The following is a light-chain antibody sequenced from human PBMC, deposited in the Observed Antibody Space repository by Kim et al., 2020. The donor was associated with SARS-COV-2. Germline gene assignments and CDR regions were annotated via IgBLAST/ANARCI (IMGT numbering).Light chain of an antibody. CDR1: HDIINY. CDR2: YAS. CDR3: QQYYNSAPMT. V-gene: IGKV1-33*01. Sequence: SSGDNVAITCRPSHDIINYLYCYHQQTPRAPPHLIYYASNFETGVPSTFSGSSSGTEFTSTISSMQPDDIATYYCQQYYNSAPMTFGQGTRLDIK. J-gene: IGKJ5*01.